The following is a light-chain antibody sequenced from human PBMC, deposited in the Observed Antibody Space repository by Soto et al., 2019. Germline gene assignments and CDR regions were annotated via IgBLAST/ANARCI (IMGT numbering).Light chain of an antibody. CDR1: SSDVGGYNS. CDR2: EVS. Sequence: QSVLTQPASVSGSPGQSITISCTGTSSDVGGYNSVSWYQHHPGKAPKLMIYEVSNRPSGVSDRFSGSKSGNTASLTTSGLQAEDEADYYCSSYTTNTGLEYVFGTGTKVTV. CDR3: SSYTTNTGLEYV. V-gene: IGLV2-14*01. J-gene: IGLJ1*01.